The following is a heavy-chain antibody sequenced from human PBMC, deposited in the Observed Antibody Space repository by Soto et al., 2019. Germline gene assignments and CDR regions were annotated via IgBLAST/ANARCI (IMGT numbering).Heavy chain of an antibody. CDR1: GGSFSGYY. Sequence: SETLSLTCAVYGGSFSGYYWSWIRQPPGKGLEWIGEINHSGSTNYNPSLKSRVTISVDTSKNQFSLKLSSVTAADTAVYYCARGRGNAGYYYYYGMDVWGQGTTVTVSS. CDR3: ARGRGNAGYYYYYGMDV. D-gene: IGHD3-10*01. V-gene: IGHV4-34*01. J-gene: IGHJ6*02. CDR2: INHSGST.